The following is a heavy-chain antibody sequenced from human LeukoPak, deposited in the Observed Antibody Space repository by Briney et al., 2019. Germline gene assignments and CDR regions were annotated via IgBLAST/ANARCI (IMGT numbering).Heavy chain of an antibody. Sequence: SETLSLTCTVSGYSISSGYYWGWIRQPPGKGLEWIGSIYHSGSTYYNPSLKSRVTISVDTSKNQFSLKLSSVTAADTAVYYCARDLSSGSDYWGQGTLVTVSS. CDR1: GYSISSGYY. D-gene: IGHD6-19*01. V-gene: IGHV4-38-2*02. CDR2: IYHSGST. CDR3: ARDLSSGSDY. J-gene: IGHJ4*02.